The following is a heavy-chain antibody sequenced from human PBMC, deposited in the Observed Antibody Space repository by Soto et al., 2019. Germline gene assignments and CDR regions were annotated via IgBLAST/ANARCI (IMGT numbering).Heavy chain of an antibody. V-gene: IGHV4-39*01. J-gene: IGHJ5*02. Sequence: SETLSLTCTVSGGSISSSSYYWGWIRQPPGKGLEWIGSIYYSGSTYYNPSLKSRVTISVDTSKNQFSLKLSSVTAADTAVYYCARGYASSGSNWFDPWGQGTLVTVSS. D-gene: IGHD6-19*01. CDR2: IYYSGST. CDR1: GGSISSSSYY. CDR3: ARGYASSGSNWFDP.